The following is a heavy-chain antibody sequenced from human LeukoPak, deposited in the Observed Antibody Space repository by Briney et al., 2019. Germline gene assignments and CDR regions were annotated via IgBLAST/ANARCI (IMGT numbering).Heavy chain of an antibody. CDR3: TRTPRGTCYDY. CDR1: GFSLSTSGMR. J-gene: IGHJ4*02. CDR2: IDWDDNK. D-gene: IGHD2-15*01. Sequence: SGPALVKPTQTLTLTCTFSGFSLSTSGMRVSWIRQTLGKALEWLARIDWDDNKFYSTSLKTRLTISKDTSRNQVVLTMTNMDPVDTATYYCTRTPRGTCYDYWGQGTLVTVSS. V-gene: IGHV2-70*04.